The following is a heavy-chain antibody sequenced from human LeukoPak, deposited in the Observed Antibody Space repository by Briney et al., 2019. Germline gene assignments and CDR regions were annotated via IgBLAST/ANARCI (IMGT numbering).Heavy chain of an antibody. Sequence: GASVKVSCKASGGTFSSYAISWVRQAPGQGLEWMGRIIPIFGTANYAQKFQGRVTITTDESTSTAYMELSSLRSEDTAVYYCARLVYDSSGYYFDYWGQGTLVTVSS. CDR2: IIPIFGTA. CDR3: ARLVYDSSGYYFDY. D-gene: IGHD3-22*01. V-gene: IGHV1-69*05. J-gene: IGHJ4*02. CDR1: GGTFSSYA.